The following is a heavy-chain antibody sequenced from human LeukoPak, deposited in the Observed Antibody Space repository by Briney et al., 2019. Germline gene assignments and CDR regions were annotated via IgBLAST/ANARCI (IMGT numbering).Heavy chain of an antibody. CDR1: GYTFTGYY. D-gene: IGHD6-19*01. V-gene: IGHV1-2*02. Sequence: ASVKVSCKASGYTFTGYYMHWVRQAPGQGLEWMGWINPNSGGTNYAQKFQGRVTMTRDTSISTAYMELSRLRSDDTAVYYCARKMRGQWLVMSWFDPWGQGTLVTVSS. CDR2: INPNSGGT. J-gene: IGHJ5*02. CDR3: ARKMRGQWLVMSWFDP.